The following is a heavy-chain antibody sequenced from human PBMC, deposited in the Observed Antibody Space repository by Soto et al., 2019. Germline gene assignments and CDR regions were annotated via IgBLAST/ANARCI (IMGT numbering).Heavy chain of an antibody. V-gene: IGHV4-34*01. CDR2: INHSGST. J-gene: IGHJ6*02. Sequence: SETLSLTCAVYGGSFSGYYWSWIRQPPGKGLEWIGEINHSGSTNYNPSLKSRVTISVDTSKNQFSLKLSSVTAADTAVYYCARGQRKIGVTNLSRLYSYGKGSYGMDVCGQVNTVTVSS. CDR1: GGSFSGYY. D-gene: IGHD5-18*01. CDR3: ARGQRKIGVTNLSRLYSYGKGSYGMDV.